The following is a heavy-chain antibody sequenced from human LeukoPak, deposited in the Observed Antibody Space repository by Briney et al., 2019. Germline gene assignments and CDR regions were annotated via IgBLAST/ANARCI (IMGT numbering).Heavy chain of an antibody. V-gene: IGHV3-23*01. Sequence: GGSLRLSCAASGFTFSSYAMSWVRKAPGKGLEWVSAISGSGGSTYYADSVKGRFTISRDNSKNTLYLQINSLRAEDTAVYYCAKSGYSYGYYFDYWGQGTLVTVSS. J-gene: IGHJ4*02. CDR3: AKSGYSYGYYFDY. D-gene: IGHD5-18*01. CDR1: GFTFSSYA. CDR2: ISGSGGST.